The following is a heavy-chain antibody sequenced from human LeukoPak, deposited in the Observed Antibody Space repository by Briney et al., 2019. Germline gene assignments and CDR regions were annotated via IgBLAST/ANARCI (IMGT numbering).Heavy chain of an antibody. V-gene: IGHV1-69*04. CDR2: IIPILGIA. CDR1: GGTFISYA. J-gene: IGHJ6*02. CDR3: ARTKGMAAGYYYGMDV. Sequence: ASVKVSCKASGGTFISYAISWVRQAPGQGLEWMGRIIPILGIANYAQKFQGRVTITADKSTSTAYMELSSLRSEDTAVYYCARTKGMAAGYYYGMDVWGQGTTVTVSS. D-gene: IGHD6-25*01.